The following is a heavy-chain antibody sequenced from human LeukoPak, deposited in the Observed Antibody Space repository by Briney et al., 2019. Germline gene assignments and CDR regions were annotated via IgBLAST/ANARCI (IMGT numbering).Heavy chain of an antibody. CDR1: GFTFSGYS. Sequence: GGSLRLSCAASGFTFSGYSMNWVRQAPGKGLEWVSSISSSSSYIYYADSVKGRFTISRDNAKNSLYLQMNSLRAEDTAVYYCARLVPAAIIDYWGQGTLVTVSS. V-gene: IGHV3-21*01. D-gene: IGHD2-2*01. J-gene: IGHJ4*02. CDR2: ISSSSSYI. CDR3: ARLVPAAIIDY.